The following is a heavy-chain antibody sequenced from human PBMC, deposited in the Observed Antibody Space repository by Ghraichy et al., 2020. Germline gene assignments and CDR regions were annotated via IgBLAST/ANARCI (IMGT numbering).Heavy chain of an antibody. CDR3: INKRVLGY. CDR2: IGPSGSPT. V-gene: IGHV3-48*03. Sequence: LSLTCAASGFTFSSYGMNWVRQAPGEGLEWVSYIGPSGSPTIYADSVKGRFTISRDNAHNSLYLQMNSLRAEDTAVYYWINKRVLGYWGQGTLVTVSS. CDR1: GFTFSSYG. D-gene: IGHD1/OR15-1a*01. J-gene: IGHJ4*02.